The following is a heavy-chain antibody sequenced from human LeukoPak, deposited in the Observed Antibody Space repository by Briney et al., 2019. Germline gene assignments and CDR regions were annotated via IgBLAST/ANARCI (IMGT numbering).Heavy chain of an antibody. CDR1: GFTFTTYG. J-gene: IGHJ5*02. Sequence: GRSLRLSCAVSGFTFTTYGMHWVRQVPGKGLEWVSNIKQDGSEKHYVDSVKGRFTISRDNAKTSLYLQMDSLRVEDTAVYSCARDGPCNSPTSGWFDPSGQGTLVTVSS. CDR2: IKQDGSEK. D-gene: IGHD2/OR15-2a*01. CDR3: ARDGPCNSPTSGWFDP. V-gene: IGHV3-7*01.